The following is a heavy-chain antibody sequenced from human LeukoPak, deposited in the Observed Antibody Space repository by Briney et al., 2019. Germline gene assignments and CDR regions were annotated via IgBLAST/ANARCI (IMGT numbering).Heavy chain of an antibody. Sequence: SETLSLTCTVSGGSISSCNYYWGWIRQPPGKGLEWIGSIYYSGSTYYNPSLKSRVTISVDTSKNQFSLKLSSVTAADTAVYYCARLDGYCSGGSCYSVSFVDPWGQGTLVTVSS. CDR1: GGSISSCNYY. D-gene: IGHD2-15*01. J-gene: IGHJ5*02. CDR2: IYYSGST. V-gene: IGHV4-39*01. CDR3: ARLDGYCSGGSCYSVSFVDP.